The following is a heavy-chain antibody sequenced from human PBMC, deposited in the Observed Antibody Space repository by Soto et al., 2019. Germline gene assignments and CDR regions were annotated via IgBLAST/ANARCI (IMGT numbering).Heavy chain of an antibody. D-gene: IGHD6-19*01. Sequence: GWSLRLSCAASGFTFNNYAMSWVRQAPGKGLQWVSVISGSGVSTYYADSVKGRFTIYRDDSENTVYLQMNSLRAEDTAVYYCARVVQQWLAYYFDSWGHGTLVTVSS. V-gene: IGHV3-23*01. CDR3: ARVVQQWLAYYFDS. CDR1: GFTFNNYA. J-gene: IGHJ4*01. CDR2: ISGSGVST.